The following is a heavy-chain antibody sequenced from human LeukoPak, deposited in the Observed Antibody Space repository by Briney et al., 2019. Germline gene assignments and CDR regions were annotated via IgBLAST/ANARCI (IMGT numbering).Heavy chain of an antibody. V-gene: IGHV1-69*13. CDR1: GYTFTGYY. CDR3: ARLLSRFFSVRGVINWFDP. CDR2: IIPIFGTA. D-gene: IGHD3-10*01. Sequence: GASVKVSCKASGYTFTGYYMHWVRQAPGQGLEWMGGIIPIFGTANYAQKFQGRVTITADESTSTAYMELSSLRSEDTAVYYCARLLSRFFSVRGVINWFDPWGQGTLVTVSS. J-gene: IGHJ5*02.